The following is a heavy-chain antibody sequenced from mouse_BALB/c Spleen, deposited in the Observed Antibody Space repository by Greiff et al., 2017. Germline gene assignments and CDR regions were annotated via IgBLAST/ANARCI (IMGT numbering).Heavy chain of an antibody. J-gene: IGHJ3*01. CDR2: IWAGGST. Sequence: VQRVESGPGLVAPSQSLSITCTVSGFSLTSYGVHWVRQPPGKGLEWLGVIWAGGSTNYNSALMSRLSISKDNSKSQVFLKMNSLQTDDTAMYYCARRGVYDYDWFAYWGQGTLVTVSA. D-gene: IGHD2-4*01. CDR3: ARRGVYDYDWFAY. CDR1: GFSLTSYG. V-gene: IGHV2-9*02.